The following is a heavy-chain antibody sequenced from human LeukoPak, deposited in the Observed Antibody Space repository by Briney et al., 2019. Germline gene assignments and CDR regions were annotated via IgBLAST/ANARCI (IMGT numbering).Heavy chain of an antibody. Sequence: DSVKVSCKASGYTFTSYGISWVRQAPGQGLEWMGWISAYNGNTNYAQKLQGRVTMTTDTSTSTAYMELRSLRSDDTAVYYCARVIPSGYDFWRSYYYYYYMDVWGKGTTVTVSS. D-gene: IGHD5-12*01. CDR2: ISAYNGNT. J-gene: IGHJ6*03. CDR3: ARVIPSGYDFWRSYYYYYYMDV. V-gene: IGHV1-18*01. CDR1: GYTFTSYG.